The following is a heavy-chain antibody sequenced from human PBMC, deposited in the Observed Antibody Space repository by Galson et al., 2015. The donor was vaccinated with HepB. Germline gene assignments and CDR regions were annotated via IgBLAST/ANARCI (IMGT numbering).Heavy chain of an antibody. CDR3: ARTGTTSRPAFASHYYYYGMDA. CDR2: TYYRSKWYN. J-gene: IGHJ6*02. D-gene: IGHD1-7*01. CDR1: GDSVSSNSAA. V-gene: IGHV6-1*01. Sequence: CAISGDSVSSNSAAWNWIRQSPSRGLEWLGRTYYRSKWYNDYAVSVKSRITINPDTSKNQFSLQLNSVTPEDTAVYYCARTGTTSRPAFASHYYYYGMDAWGQGTTVTVSS.